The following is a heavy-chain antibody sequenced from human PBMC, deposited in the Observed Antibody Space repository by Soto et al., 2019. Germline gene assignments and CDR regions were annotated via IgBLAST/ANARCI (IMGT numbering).Heavy chain of an antibody. CDR2: IYWVDNK. D-gene: IGHD6-19*01. J-gene: IGHJ4*02. CDR1: GFSLNTRAVG. CDR3: AHGAGWLFDY. Sequence: QITLEESGPALVKPTQTLTLTCTFSGFSLNTRAVGVGWIRQPPGKALEWLAFIYWVDNKYYSPSLKSRLTITKDTSKNQVVLTMTNTGPVDTATYYCAHGAGWLFDYWGQGTQVTVSS. V-gene: IGHV2-5*02.